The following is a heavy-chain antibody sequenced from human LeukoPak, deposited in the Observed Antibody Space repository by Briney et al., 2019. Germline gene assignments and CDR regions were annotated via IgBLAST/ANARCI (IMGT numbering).Heavy chain of an antibody. Sequence: GGSLRLSCAASGFIFSNYYVTWVRQAPGKGLEWVARIKQDGSEESYVDSAKGRFTISRDDAQNSVYLQMTSLRAEDTAVYYCATYSPTPRRRPDYWGQGTLVTVSS. CDR2: IKQDGSEE. CDR3: ATYSPTPRRRPDY. D-gene: IGHD2-21*01. V-gene: IGHV3-7*01. CDR1: GFIFSNYY. J-gene: IGHJ4*02.